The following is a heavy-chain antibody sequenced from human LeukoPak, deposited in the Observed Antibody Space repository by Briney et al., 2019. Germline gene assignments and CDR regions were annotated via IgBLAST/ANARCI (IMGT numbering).Heavy chain of an antibody. CDR3: ARDRDGDLYFDY. CDR1: GFTFSDYY. CDR2: ISSSSSYT. V-gene: IGHV3-11*06. J-gene: IGHJ4*02. Sequence: GGSLRLSCAASGFTFSDYYMSWIRQAPGKGLEWVSYISSSSSYTNYADSVKGRFTISRDNAKNPLYLQMNSLRAEDTAVYYCARDRDGDLYFDYWGQGTLVTVSS. D-gene: IGHD4-17*01.